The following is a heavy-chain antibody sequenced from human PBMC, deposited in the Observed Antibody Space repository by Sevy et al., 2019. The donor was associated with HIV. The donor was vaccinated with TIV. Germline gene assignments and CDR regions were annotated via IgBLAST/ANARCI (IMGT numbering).Heavy chain of an antibody. CDR3: ARVDEQRWLRLYYFDY. V-gene: IGHV3-30*04. J-gene: IGHJ4*02. D-gene: IGHD5-12*01. CDR2: ISYDGSNK. Sequence: GGSLRLSCAASGFTFSNYAMHWVRQAPGKGLEWVAVISYDGSNKYYADSVKGRFTISRDNSKKTLYLQMNSLRAEDTAGYYCARVDEQRWLRLYYFDYWGQGTLVTVSS. CDR1: GFTFSNYA.